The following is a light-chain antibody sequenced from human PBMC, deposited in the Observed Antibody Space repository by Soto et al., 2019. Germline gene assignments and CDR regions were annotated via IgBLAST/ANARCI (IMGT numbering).Light chain of an antibody. Sequence: DIQMTQSPSTLSASVGDRVTITCRASQSISSWLAWYQQKPGKAPKLLIYKASSLESGVPSRFSGSGSGTEFTLTISSLQPEDVATYYCQKYNSASFTFGPGTKVDIK. J-gene: IGKJ3*01. CDR2: KAS. CDR3: QKYNSASFT. V-gene: IGKV1-5*03. CDR1: QSISSW.